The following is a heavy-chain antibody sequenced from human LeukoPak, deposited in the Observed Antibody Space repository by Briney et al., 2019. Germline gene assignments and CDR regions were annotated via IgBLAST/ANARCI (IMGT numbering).Heavy chain of an antibody. J-gene: IGHJ5*01. CDR1: GFTFSSYS. CDR3: AREWSVYLEWFDY. CDR2: ISSSSSYI. V-gene: IGHV3-21*01. Sequence: PGGSLRLSCAASGFTFSSYSMNWVRQAPGKGLEWVSSISSSSSYIYYADSVKGRFTISRDNAKKSLYLQVNSLRGEDTAVYYCAREWSVYLEWFDYWGQGTLVTVSS. D-gene: IGHD3-3*01.